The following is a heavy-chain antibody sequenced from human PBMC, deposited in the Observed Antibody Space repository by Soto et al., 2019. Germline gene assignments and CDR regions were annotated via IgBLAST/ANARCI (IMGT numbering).Heavy chain of an antibody. V-gene: IGHV1-2*02. CDR1: GYSFTGYY. CDR2: INPNTGDT. J-gene: IGHJ3*02. CDR3: GRDVKPAFDI. Sequence: QVHLVQSGAEVKEPGASVRVSCKASGYSFTGYYLHWLRQAPGQGLEWMGWINPNTGDTNYAQNFQGRVTMTRDTSITTASMALSRLRSDDTAVYYCGRDVKPAFDIWGQGTMVTVSS.